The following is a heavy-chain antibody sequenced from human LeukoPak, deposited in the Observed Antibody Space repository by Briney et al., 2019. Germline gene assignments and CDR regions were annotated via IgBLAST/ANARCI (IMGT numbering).Heavy chain of an antibody. CDR2: IYYSGST. J-gene: IGHJ3*02. D-gene: IGHD1-26*01. CDR1: GGSISSSNW. Sequence: SETLSLTCAVSGGSISSSNWWSWVRQPPGKGLEWIGYIYYSGSTNYNPSLKSRVTISVDTSKNQFSLKLSSVTAADTAVYYCAREVVGATCAFDIWGQGTMVTVSS. V-gene: IGHV4-4*02. CDR3: AREVVGATCAFDI.